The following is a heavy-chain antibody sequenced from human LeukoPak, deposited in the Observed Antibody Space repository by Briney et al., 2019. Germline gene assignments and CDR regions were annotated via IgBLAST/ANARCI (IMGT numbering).Heavy chain of an antibody. V-gene: IGHV3-74*01. CDR3: ARDLVLDSGSYDL. CDR2: IKKDGREI. J-gene: IGHJ4*02. D-gene: IGHD3-10*01. CDR1: GFTFSSYL. Sequence: GGSLRLSCAPSGFTFSSYLMSCVRQAPGKGLMCVSRIKKDGREINYADSVKGRFTVSRDNAKNTLSLQMNTLRAEDTAVYYCARDLVLDSGSYDLWGQGALVTVS.